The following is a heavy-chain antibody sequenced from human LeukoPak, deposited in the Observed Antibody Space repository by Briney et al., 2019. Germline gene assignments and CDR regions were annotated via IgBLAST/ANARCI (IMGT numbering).Heavy chain of an antibody. D-gene: IGHD6-13*01. Sequence: GGSLRLSCAASGFTFNSYIMNWVRQAPGKGLEWVSSISSSSSYIYYADSVKGRFTISRDNAKNSLYLQMNSLRAEDTAVYYCARDRKKSWHHVGFYYYMDAWGKGTTVTVSS. CDR2: ISSSSSYI. V-gene: IGHV3-21*01. CDR1: GFTFNSYI. CDR3: ARDRKKSWHHVGFYYYMDA. J-gene: IGHJ6*03.